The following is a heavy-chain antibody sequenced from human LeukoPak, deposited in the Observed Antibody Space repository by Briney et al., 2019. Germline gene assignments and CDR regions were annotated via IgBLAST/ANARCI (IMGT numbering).Heavy chain of an antibody. J-gene: IGHJ4*02. D-gene: IGHD5-24*01. CDR2: MYYSGST. CDR1: GGSISSSRYY. Sequence: SETLSPTCTVSGGSISSSRYYWGWIRQPPGKGLEWIGSMYYSGSTYYNPSLKSRVTISVDTSKNQFSLKLSSVTAADTAVYYCASLRDGYNFDYWGQGTLVTVSS. V-gene: IGHV4-39*01. CDR3: ASLRDGYNFDY.